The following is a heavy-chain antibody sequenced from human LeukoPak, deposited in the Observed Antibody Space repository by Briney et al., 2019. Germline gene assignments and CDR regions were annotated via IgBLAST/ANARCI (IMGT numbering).Heavy chain of an antibody. CDR2: INHSGST. CDR3: ARGRYYYDSSGYRPWYYFDY. CDR1: GGSFSGYY. J-gene: IGHJ4*02. Sequence: SETLSLTCAVYGGSFSGYYWSWIRQPPGKGLEWIGEINHSGSTNYNPSLKGRVTISVDTSKNQFSLKLSSVTAADTAVYCCARGRYYYDSSGYRPWYYFDYWGQGTLVTVSS. D-gene: IGHD3-22*01. V-gene: IGHV4-34*01.